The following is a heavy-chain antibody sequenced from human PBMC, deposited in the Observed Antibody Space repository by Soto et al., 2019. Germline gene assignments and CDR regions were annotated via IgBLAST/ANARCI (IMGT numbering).Heavy chain of an antibody. CDR2: ISRDSAYM. CDR3: AILGGWRPGTLAP. D-gene: IGHD2-15*01. V-gene: IGHV3-9*01. CDR1: GFTFDHYT. Sequence: EVQLVESGGGLGQPGRSLRLSCAASGFTFDHYTMHWVRQAPGKGLEWVSGISRDSAYMAYADSVKGRFTISRDNAQNCVYRQMITLTVKKTAVYYFAILGGWRPGTLAPRGEGAMVTVST. J-gene: IGHJ5*02.